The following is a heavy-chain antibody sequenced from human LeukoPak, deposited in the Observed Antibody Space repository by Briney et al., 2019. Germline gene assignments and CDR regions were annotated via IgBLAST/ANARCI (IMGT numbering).Heavy chain of an antibody. Sequence: PGVCLRLSCAASGFTFSSYGMHWVRQAPGKGLEGVAVVWLDGTLKYYADSVKGRFPISRDNSKNTLYLLMTSLRAEDTAVYYCATGTLYTTSSEGFDSWGQGTLVT. CDR2: VWLDGTLK. J-gene: IGHJ4*02. CDR3: ATGTLYTTSSEGFDS. D-gene: IGHD6-6*01. V-gene: IGHV3-33*01. CDR1: GFTFSSYG.